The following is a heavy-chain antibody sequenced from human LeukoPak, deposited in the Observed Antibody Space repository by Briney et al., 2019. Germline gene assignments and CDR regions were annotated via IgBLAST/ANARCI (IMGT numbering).Heavy chain of an antibody. CDR3: ACNYYDSSGYPEYYFDY. J-gene: IGHJ4*02. D-gene: IGHD3-22*01. Sequence: SVKVSCKASGGTFSSYAISWVRQAPGQGLEWMGGIIPIFGTANYAQRFQGRVTITTDESTSTAYMELSSLRSEDTAVYYCACNYYDSSGYPEYYFDYWGQGTLVTVSS. V-gene: IGHV1-69*05. CDR2: IIPIFGTA. CDR1: GGTFSSYA.